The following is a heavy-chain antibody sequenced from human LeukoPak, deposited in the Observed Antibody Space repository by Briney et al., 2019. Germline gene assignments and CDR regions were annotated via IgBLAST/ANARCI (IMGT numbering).Heavy chain of an antibody. J-gene: IGHJ4*02. D-gene: IGHD6-19*01. CDR3: ARDLSGWYPFDY. CDR1: GFTFSNYD. V-gene: IGHV3-13*01. Sequence: GGSLRLSCVASGFTFSNYDMHWVRQVTGKSLEWVSGIGIAGDTYHVGSVKGRFTISRENAKNSLYLQMNSLRAEDTAVYYCARDLSGWYPFDYWGQGTLVTVSS. CDR2: IGIAGDT.